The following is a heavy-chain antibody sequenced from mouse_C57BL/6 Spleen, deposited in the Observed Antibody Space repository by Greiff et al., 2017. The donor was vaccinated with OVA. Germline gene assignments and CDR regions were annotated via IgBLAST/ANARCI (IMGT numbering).Heavy chain of an antibody. J-gene: IGHJ3*01. V-gene: IGHV1-55*01. CDR2: IYPGSGST. CDR3: ARCGDYDVGAWFAY. D-gene: IGHD2-4*01. CDR1: GYTFTSYW. Sequence: QVQLLQPGAELVKPGASVKLSCTASGYTFTSYWITWVRQRPGQGLEWIGDIYPGSGSTNYNEKVKSKATLTVDTSYSTAYMQLSSLTSEDSAVYYCARCGDYDVGAWFAYWGQGTLVTVSA.